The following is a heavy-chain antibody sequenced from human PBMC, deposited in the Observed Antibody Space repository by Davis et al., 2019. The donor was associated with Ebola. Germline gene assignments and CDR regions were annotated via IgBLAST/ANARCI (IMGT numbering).Heavy chain of an antibody. Sequence: SETLSLTCPFSGGSISSYYWSWIRPPPGKGLEWSGYIYYSGSTNYNPSLKSRVTISVDTSKNQFSLKLSSVTAADTAVYYCARTVEDYDFIYYYGMDVWGQGTTVTVSS. V-gene: IGHV4-59*01. CDR3: ARTVEDYDFIYYYGMDV. CDR1: GGSISSYY. D-gene: IGHD3-3*01. J-gene: IGHJ6*02. CDR2: IYYSGST.